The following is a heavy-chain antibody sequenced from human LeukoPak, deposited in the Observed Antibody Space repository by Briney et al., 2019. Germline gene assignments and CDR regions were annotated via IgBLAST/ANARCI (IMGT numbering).Heavy chain of an antibody. V-gene: IGHV3-7*01. CDR2: IKQDGSEK. J-gene: IGHJ4*02. CDR3: ARDRDHYYDSSGAGY. CDR1: GFTFSSYW. Sequence: GGSLRLSCTASGFTFSSYWMSWVRQAPGKGLEWVANIKQDGSEKYYVDSVKGRFTISRDNAKSSLYLQMNSLRAEDTAVYYCARDRDHYYDSSGAGYWGQGTLVTVSS. D-gene: IGHD3-22*01.